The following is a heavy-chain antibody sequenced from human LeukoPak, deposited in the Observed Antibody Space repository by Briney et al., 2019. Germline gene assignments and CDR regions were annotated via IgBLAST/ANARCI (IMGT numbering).Heavy chain of an antibody. CDR2: ISYDGSNK. J-gene: IGHJ4*02. V-gene: IGHV3-30*18. CDR1: GFTFSSYG. D-gene: IGHD6-19*01. CDR3: AKAGAAVAGGVIDY. Sequence: HPGRSLRLSCAASGFTFSSYGMHWVRQAPAKGLEWVAVISYDGSNKYYADSVKGRFTISRDNSKNTLFLQMNSLRADDTAVYYCAKAGAAVAGGVIDYWGQGTLVTVSS.